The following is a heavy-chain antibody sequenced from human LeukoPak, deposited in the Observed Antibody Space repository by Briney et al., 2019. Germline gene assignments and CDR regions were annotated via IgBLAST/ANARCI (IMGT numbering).Heavy chain of an antibody. CDR2: ITWNSDSM. CDR3: ARDGWLAHYFDY. D-gene: IGHD6-19*01. V-gene: IGHV3-9*01. Sequence: PGGSLRLSCAAAGFNFDDYAMHWVRQVPGKGLEWVSGITWNSDSMGYADSVKGRFTISRDNAKNSLYLQMNSLRAEDTAVYYCARDGWLAHYFDYWGQGTLVTVSS. J-gene: IGHJ4*02. CDR1: GFNFDDYA.